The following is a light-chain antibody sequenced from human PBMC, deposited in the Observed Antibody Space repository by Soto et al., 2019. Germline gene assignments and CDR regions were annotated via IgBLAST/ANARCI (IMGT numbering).Light chain of an antibody. CDR1: QSINNY. CDR3: QESYISPPA. J-gene: IGKJ1*01. Sequence: DIPMTQSPSSLSASVGDRVTITCRASQSINNYLSWYQLKPGKAPRLLIYVASSLQSGVPSRFSGSGSGTDFTLTISSLQPEDFATYYCQESYISPPAFGQGTKVEIK. V-gene: IGKV1-39*01. CDR2: VAS.